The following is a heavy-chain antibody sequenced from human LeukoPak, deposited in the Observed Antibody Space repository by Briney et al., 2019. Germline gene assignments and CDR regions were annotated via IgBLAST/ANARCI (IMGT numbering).Heavy chain of an antibody. CDR3: ARWNILTGYSPDY. CDR2: IYYSGST. CDR1: GGSISSYY. V-gene: IGHV4-59*01. Sequence: PSETLSLTCTVSGGSISSYYWSWIRQPPGKGLEWIGYIYYSGSTNYNPSLKSRVTISVDTSKNQFSLKLSSVTAADTAVYYCARWNILTGYSPDYWGQGTLVTVSS. J-gene: IGHJ4*02. D-gene: IGHD3-9*01.